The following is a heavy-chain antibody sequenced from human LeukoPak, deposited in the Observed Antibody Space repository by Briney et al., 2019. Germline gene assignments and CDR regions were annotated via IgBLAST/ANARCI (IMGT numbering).Heavy chain of an antibody. V-gene: IGHV4-61*02. CDR1: GGSISSGDYY. J-gene: IGHJ6*03. Sequence: PLETLPLTCTVSGGSISSGDYYWTWIRQPAGKGLEWIGRIYTSGSTSYSPSLKSRVTISLDTSKNQFSLRLSSVTAADTAVYYCASGYCSSTSCPHRFYNMDVWGKGTTVTVSS. CDR2: IYTSGST. D-gene: IGHD2-2*01. CDR3: ASGYCSSTSCPHRFYNMDV.